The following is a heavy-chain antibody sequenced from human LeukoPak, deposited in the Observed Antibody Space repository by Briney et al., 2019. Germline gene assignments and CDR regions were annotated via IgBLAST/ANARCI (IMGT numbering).Heavy chain of an antibody. D-gene: IGHD3-10*01. CDR3: ARHEGSGSGTYSKDDAFDI. CDR1: GYTFTSYG. V-gene: IGHV1-18*01. CDR2: ISTYNGNT. Sequence: GASVKVSCKASGYTFTSYGISWVRQAPGQGLEWMGWISTYNGNTNYAQKLQGRVTMTTDTSTSTAYMELRSLRSDDTAVYYCARHEGSGSGTYSKDDAFDIWGQGTMVTVSS. J-gene: IGHJ3*02.